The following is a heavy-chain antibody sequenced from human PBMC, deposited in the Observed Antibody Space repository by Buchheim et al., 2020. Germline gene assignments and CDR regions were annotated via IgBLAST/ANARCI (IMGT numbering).Heavy chain of an antibody. CDR1: GFRFDLHW. V-gene: IGHV3-7*01. J-gene: IGHJ6*02. D-gene: IGHD5-12*01. CDR3: ARVDSGYDWNFNGMDV. Sequence: DVQLVESGGGLVQRGGSLRLSCAGSGFRFDLHWMSWVRQAPGKALEWVANIKQAGREKYVGDSVKGRFTISSDNGKKSVSLQMNSLRVEDTATYYCARVDSGYDWNFNGMDVWGQGTT. CDR2: IKQAGREK.